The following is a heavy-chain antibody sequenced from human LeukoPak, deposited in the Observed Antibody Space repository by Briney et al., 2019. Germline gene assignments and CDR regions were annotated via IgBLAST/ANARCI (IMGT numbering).Heavy chain of an antibody. V-gene: IGHV4-39*07. D-gene: IGHD1-26*01. J-gene: IGHJ4*02. CDR2: IYDSGST. Sequence: SETLSLTCTVSGGSIRSSYYYWGWIRQPPGKGLEWIGSIYDSGSTYYNPSLKSRVTISVDTSKNQFSLKLSSVTAADTAVYYCARGYSGSYGRFDYWGQGTLVTVSS. CDR3: ARGYSGSYGRFDY. CDR1: GGSIRSSYYY.